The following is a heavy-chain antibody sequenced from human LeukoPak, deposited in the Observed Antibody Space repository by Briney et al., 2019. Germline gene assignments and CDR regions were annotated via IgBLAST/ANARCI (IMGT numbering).Heavy chain of an antibody. V-gene: IGHV4-4*07. CDR1: GGSTNSYY. CDR3: ARVKASSTSWTFDQ. J-gene: IGHJ4*02. Sequence: PSETLSLTCSVPGGSTNSYYWSWIRQSGGKGLEWIGRIYSSGSTVYNPSLNSQLTMSIDTSKNQFSLTLKSVTATDTAVYYCARVKASSTSWTFDQWGQGALVTVSS. D-gene: IGHD2-2*01. CDR2: IYSSGST.